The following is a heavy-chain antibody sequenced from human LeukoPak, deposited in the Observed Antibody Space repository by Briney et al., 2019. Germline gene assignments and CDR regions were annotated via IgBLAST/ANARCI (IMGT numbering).Heavy chain of an antibody. CDR3: ARTREYSSSWYFPPFDP. J-gene: IGHJ5*02. CDR2: INPNSGGT. Sequence: ASVKVSCKASGYTFTGYYMHWVRQAPGQGLEWMGWINPNSGGTNYAQKFQGRVTMTRDTFISTAYMELNSLTSNDTAVYYCARTREYSSSWYFPPFDPWGQGTLVTVSS. CDR1: GYTFTGYY. V-gene: IGHV1-2*02. D-gene: IGHD6-13*01.